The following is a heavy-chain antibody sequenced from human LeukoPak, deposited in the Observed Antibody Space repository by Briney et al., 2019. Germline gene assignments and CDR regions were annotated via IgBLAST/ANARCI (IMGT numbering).Heavy chain of an antibody. CDR3: ARAQVGAPTDL. CDR1: GFTFSNYA. D-gene: IGHD1-26*01. CDR2: TSSDEGHK. V-gene: IGHV3-30*07. J-gene: IGHJ5*02. Sequence: GTSLRLSCEASGFTFSNYAMHWVRQAPGKGLEWVAITSSDEGHKYYADSVRGRFTISRDNAKDTLYLHMNSLRPEDTAVYYCARAQVGAPTDLWGQGTLVTVSS.